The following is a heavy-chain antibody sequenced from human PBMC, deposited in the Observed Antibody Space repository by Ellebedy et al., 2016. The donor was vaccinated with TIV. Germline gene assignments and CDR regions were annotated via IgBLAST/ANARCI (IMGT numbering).Heavy chain of an antibody. Sequence: PGGSLRLSCAASGFTFSSYGMHWVRQSPGKGLELVAVISYAYRSKNYADSVKGRFTSSRDNSKNTVYLQMKSLRAEDTAIYYCARRGYYKFIDPWGQGTLISVSS. V-gene: IGHV3-30*03. CDR1: GFTFSSYG. CDR3: ARRGYYKFIDP. CDR2: ISYAYRSK. D-gene: IGHD1-26*01. J-gene: IGHJ5*02.